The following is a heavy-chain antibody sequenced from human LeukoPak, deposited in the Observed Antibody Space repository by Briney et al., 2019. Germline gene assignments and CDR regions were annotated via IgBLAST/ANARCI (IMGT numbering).Heavy chain of an antibody. D-gene: IGHD5-12*01. J-gene: IGHJ4*02. CDR2: IYYSGST. CDR1: GGSISSYY. CDR3: ARTITELNYFDY. Sequence: SETLSLTCTVSGGSISSYYWSWIRQPPGKGLEWIGYIYYSGSTNYNPSLKSRVTISVDTSKNQFSLKLSSVTAADTAVYYCARTITELNYFDYWGQGTLVTVSS. V-gene: IGHV4-59*08.